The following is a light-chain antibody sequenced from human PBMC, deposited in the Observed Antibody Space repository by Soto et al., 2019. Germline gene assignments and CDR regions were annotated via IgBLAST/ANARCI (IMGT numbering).Light chain of an antibody. CDR2: DAS. V-gene: IGKV1-13*02. Sequence: AIPLTQSPSSLSASIGDRVTITCRARQGIGSDLAWYQQAPGKPPKLLIFDASTLENGVPSRFSGGGSGTDFTLTISSLQPEDFATYYCLLFNTYPQAFGGWTKVEIK. CDR3: LLFNTYPQA. CDR1: QGIGSD. J-gene: IGKJ4*01.